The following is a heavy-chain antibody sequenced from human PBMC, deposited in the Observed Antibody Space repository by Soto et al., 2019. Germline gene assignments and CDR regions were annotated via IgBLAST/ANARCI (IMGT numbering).Heavy chain of an antibody. D-gene: IGHD6-13*01. CDR1: GGSISSSSYY. J-gene: IGHJ4*02. CDR3: ASLTYSSSWDY. CDR2: IYYSGST. Sequence: SETLSLTCTVSGGSISSSSYYWGWIRQPPGKGLEWIGSIYYSGSTYYNPSLKSRVTISVDTSKNQFSLKLSSVTAADTAVYYCASLTYSSSWDYWGQGTLVTVSS. V-gene: IGHV4-39*01.